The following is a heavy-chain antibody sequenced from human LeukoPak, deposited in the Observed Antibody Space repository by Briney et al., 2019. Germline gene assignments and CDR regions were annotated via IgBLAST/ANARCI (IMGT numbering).Heavy chain of an antibody. Sequence: SETLSLTCTVSGGSISSGAYYWDWIRQHPGKGLEWIGYIYYNGNTYYNPSLKSQGTISVDTSKNQFSLKLSSVTAADTAVYYCASVSGYYGSGVFDYWGQGTLVTVSS. V-gene: IGHV4-31*01. CDR1: GGSISSGAYY. J-gene: IGHJ4*02. D-gene: IGHD3-10*01. CDR3: ASVSGYYGSGVFDY. CDR2: IYYNGNT.